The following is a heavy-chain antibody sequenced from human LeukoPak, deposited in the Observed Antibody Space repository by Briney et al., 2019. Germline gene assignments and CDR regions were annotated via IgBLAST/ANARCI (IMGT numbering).Heavy chain of an antibody. Sequence: GGSLRLSCAASGFTFSSYGMHWVRQAPGKGLEWVVFIRYDGSNKYYADSVKGRFTISRDNSKNTLYLQMNSLRAEDTAVYYCAKDRIVVVPAAMGVLDYWAREPWSPSPQ. CDR1: GFTFSSYG. V-gene: IGHV3-30*02. J-gene: IGHJ4*02. CDR3: AKDRIVVVPAAMGVLDY. CDR2: IRYDGSNK. D-gene: IGHD2-2*01.